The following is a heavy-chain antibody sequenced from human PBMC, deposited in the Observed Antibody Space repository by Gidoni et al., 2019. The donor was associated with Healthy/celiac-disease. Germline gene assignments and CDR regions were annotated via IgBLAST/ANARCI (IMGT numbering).Heavy chain of an antibody. J-gene: IGHJ4*02. CDR3: ARAGLGYCSGGSCLVI. CDR2: IYSGGST. CDR1: GFTVSSNY. V-gene: IGHV3-53*01. Sequence: EVQLVESGGGLIQPGGSLRLSCAASGFTVSSNYMSWVRQAPGKGLEWVSVIYSGGSTYYADAVKGRFTISRDNSKNTLYLQMNSLRAEDTAVYYCARAGLGYCSGGSCLVIWGQGTLVTVSS. D-gene: IGHD2-15*01.